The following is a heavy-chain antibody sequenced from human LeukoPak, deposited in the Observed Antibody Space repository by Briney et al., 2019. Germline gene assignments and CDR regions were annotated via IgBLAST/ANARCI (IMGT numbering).Heavy chain of an antibody. CDR1: GYSFTSYW. J-gene: IGHJ4*02. Sequence: GESLKISCKVSGYSFTSYWIGWVRQMPGKGLEWMGIIYPGGSDTRYRPSFQGHVTISADKSISTAYLQWSSLKASDTAMYYCVRQGGSYWENHFDFWGQGTLVTVSS. CDR3: VRQGGSYWENHFDF. CDR2: IYPGGSDT. V-gene: IGHV5-51*01. D-gene: IGHD1-26*01.